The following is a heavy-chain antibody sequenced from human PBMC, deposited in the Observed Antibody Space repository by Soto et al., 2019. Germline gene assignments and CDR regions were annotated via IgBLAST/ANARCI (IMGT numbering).Heavy chain of an antibody. J-gene: IGHJ2*01. CDR1: GFTFTNYV. Sequence: QLLESGGGSVQPGGSLRLSCAASGFTFTNYVMSWVRQAPGRGLEWVSTVSGAGSINYSDTAKDRLTISRDNSRNTLYLQMNTLRAEDTAVYYCARSLGSRLVKWRFDLWGRGTLVTVSS. CDR2: VSGAGSI. CDR3: ARSLGSRLVKWRFDL. V-gene: IGHV3-23*01. D-gene: IGHD5-12*01.